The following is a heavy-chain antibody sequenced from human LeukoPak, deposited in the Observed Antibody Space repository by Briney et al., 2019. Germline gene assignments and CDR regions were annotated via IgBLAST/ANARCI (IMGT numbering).Heavy chain of an antibody. Sequence: ASVKLSCKASGYTFTSYGISWVRQAPGQGLEWVGCISAYNGNTNYAQKLKGRVTMTTDTSTSTAYMELRSLRADDTAVYYCVRDQGSSWYPGYYYYYYMNVWGKGTTVTISS. CDR2: ISAYNGNT. CDR1: GYTFTSYG. J-gene: IGHJ6*03. CDR3: VRDQGSSWYPGYYYYYYMNV. V-gene: IGHV1-18*01. D-gene: IGHD6-13*01.